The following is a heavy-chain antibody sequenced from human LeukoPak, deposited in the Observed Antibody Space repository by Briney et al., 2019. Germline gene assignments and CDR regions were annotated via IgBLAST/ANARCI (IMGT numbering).Heavy chain of an antibody. V-gene: IGHV3-53*01. CDR3: AREVTAVAGRKYNWFDP. CDR2: IYRGGST. D-gene: IGHD6-19*01. Sequence: PGGSLRLSCAASGFTFSSYAMSWVRQAPGKGVEWVSVIYRGGSTYYSDSVKGRFTISRDNSKNTLYLQMNSLRAEDTAVYYCAREVTAVAGRKYNWFDPWGQGTLVTVSS. J-gene: IGHJ5*02. CDR1: GFTFSSYA.